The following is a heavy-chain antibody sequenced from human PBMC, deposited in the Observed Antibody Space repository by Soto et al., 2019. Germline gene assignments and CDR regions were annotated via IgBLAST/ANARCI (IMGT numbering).Heavy chain of an antibody. CDR1: GYTFTSYY. CDR3: AREVVVIRALDY. D-gene: IGHD3-22*01. CDR2: INPSGGST. Sequence: QVQLVQSGAEVKKPGASVKVSCKASGYTFTSYYMHWVRQAPGQGLEWMGIINPSGGSTSYAQKFKGRVTMTRDTSTSTVYMELSSLRSEDTAVYYCAREVVVIRALDYWGQGTLVTVSS. V-gene: IGHV1-46*01. J-gene: IGHJ4*02.